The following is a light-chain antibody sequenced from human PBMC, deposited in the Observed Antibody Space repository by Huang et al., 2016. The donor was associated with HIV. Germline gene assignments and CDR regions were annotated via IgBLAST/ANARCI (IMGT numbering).Light chain of an antibody. CDR3: QQYNNWPSIT. V-gene: IGKV3-15*01. CDR1: QSVTS. Sequence: EIVMTQSPATLSVSPGERATLSCRASQSVTSLAWYQQKPGQTPRLLIYGASTRATGIPARFSGSGSGTDFTLTISSLQSEDCAGYYCQQYNNWPSITFGQGTRLEIK. CDR2: GAS. J-gene: IGKJ5*01.